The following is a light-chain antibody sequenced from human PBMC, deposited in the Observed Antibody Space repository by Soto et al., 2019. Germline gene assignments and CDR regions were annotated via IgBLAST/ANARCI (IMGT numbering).Light chain of an antibody. CDR3: SSYTSSSTPWV. CDR1: SSDVGGYNY. J-gene: IGLJ3*02. Sequence: QSALTQPASVSGSPGQSITMSCTGTSSDVGGYNYVSWYQQHPGKAPKLMIYEVSNRPSGVSNRFSGSKSGNTASLTISGLQAEDEADYYCSSYTSSSTPWVFGGGTKPTVL. CDR2: EVS. V-gene: IGLV2-14*01.